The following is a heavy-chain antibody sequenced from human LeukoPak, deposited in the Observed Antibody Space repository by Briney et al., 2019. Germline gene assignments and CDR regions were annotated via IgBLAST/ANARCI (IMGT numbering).Heavy chain of an antibody. CDR2: IYTSGST. D-gene: IGHD3-9*01. J-gene: IGHJ4*02. CDR3: ARSQPPRLALPDY. CDR1: GGSISSYY. V-gene: IGHV4-4*07. Sequence: SETLSLTCTVSGGSISSYYWNWIRQPAGKGLEWIGRIYTSGSTNYNPSLKSRVTMSLDTSKNQFSLKLSSVTAADTAVYYCARSQPPRLALPDYWGQGTLVTVS.